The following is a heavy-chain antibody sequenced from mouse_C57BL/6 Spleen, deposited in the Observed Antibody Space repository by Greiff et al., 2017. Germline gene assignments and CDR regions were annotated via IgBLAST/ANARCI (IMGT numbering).Heavy chain of an antibody. J-gene: IGHJ4*01. V-gene: IGHV1-81*01. CDR1: GYTFTSYG. Sequence: VQLQESGAELARPGASVKLSCKASGYTFTSYGISWVKQSTGQGLEWIGEIYTRSGNTYYNEKFKGKATLTADKSSSTAYMELRSLTSEDSAVYSVARCDDGSRMDYWGQGTSVTVSS. CDR3: ARCDDGSRMDY. D-gene: IGHD2-3*01. CDR2: IYTRSGNT.